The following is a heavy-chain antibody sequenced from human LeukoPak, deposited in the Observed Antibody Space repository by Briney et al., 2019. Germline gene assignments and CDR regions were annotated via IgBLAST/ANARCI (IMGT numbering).Heavy chain of an antibody. D-gene: IGHD3-16*02. Sequence: PSETLSLTCAVYGGSFSGYYWNWIRQPPGEGLEWIGEINHRGSTNYNPSLKSRVSISVDTSKNQFSLKLSSVTAADTAVYYCASGRTTYDYVWGSYRPPDYWGQGTLVTVSS. CDR1: GGSFSGYY. CDR2: INHRGST. CDR3: ASGRTTYDYVWGSYRPPDY. J-gene: IGHJ4*02. V-gene: IGHV4-34*01.